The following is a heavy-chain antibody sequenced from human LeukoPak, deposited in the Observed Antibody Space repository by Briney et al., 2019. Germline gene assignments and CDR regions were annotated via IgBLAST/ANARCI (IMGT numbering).Heavy chain of an antibody. CDR1: GYSLSSGYY. V-gene: IGHV4-38-2*01. CDR3: ARLSAGYYDSSGYSVRRAFDI. J-gene: IGHJ3*02. CDR2: SYHSGST. D-gene: IGHD3-22*01. Sequence: PSETLSLTCAVSGYSLSSGYYWCWIRQPPEKGVGWVGSSYHSGSTYYNPSLKSRVTISVDTSKNQFSLKLSSVTAADTAVYYCARLSAGYYDSSGYSVRRAFDIWGQGTMVTVS.